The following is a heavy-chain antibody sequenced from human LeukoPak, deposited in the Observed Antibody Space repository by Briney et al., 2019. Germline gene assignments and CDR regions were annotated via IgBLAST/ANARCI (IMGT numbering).Heavy chain of an antibody. CDR2: IYYSGST. J-gene: IGHJ2*01. V-gene: IGHV4-30-4*08. CDR3: ASYNGDFWSGYVYWYFDL. D-gene: IGHD3-3*01. CDR1: GGSISSGDYY. Sequence: PSETLSLTCTVSGGSISSGDYYWRWIRQPPGTGLEWIGYIYYSGSTYYNPSLKSRVTISVDTSKNQFSLKLSSVTAADTAVCYCASYNGDFWSGYVYWYFDLWGRGTLVTVSS.